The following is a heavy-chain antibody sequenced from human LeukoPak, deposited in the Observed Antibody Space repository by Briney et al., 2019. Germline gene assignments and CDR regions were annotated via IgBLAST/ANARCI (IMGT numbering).Heavy chain of an antibody. CDR3: AQQLVPNYYYYGMDV. CDR2: IIPIFGTA. CDR1: GGTFSSYA. Sequence: SVKVSCKASGGTFSSYAISWVRQAPGQGLEWMGGIIPIFGTANYAQKFQGRVTITADESTSTAYMELSSLRSEDTAVYYCAQQLVPNYYYYGMDVWGQGTLVTVSS. J-gene: IGHJ6*02. V-gene: IGHV1-69*13. D-gene: IGHD6-13*01.